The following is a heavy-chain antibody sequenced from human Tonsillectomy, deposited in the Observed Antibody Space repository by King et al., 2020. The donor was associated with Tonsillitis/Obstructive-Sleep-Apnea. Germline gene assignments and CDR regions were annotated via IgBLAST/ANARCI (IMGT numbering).Heavy chain of an antibody. CDR2: IYYSGST. D-gene: IGHD5-18*01. Sequence: VQLQESGPGLVKPSETLSLTCTVSGGSISSYYWSWIRQPPGKGLEWIGYIYYSGSTNYNPSLKSRVTISVDTSKNQFSLKLSSVTAADTAVYYCAREIGYTYGYPTDYYFAYWGQGTLVTVSS. V-gene: IGHV4-59*01. J-gene: IGHJ4*02. CDR1: GGSISSYY. CDR3: AREIGYTYGYPTDYYFAY.